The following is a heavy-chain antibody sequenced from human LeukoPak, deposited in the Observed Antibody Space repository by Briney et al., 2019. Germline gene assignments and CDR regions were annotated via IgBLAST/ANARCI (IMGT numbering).Heavy chain of an antibody. CDR3: ASTPGIAAAGQGSYYFDY. CDR2: INPSGGST. V-gene: IGHV1-46*01. CDR1: GYTFTSYY. Sequence: ASVKVSCKASGYTFTSYYMHWVRQAPGQGLEWMGIINPSGGSTSYAQKFQGRVTMTRDTSTSTAYMELSSLRSEDTAVYYCASTPGIAAAGQGSYYFDYWGQGTLVTVSS. D-gene: IGHD6-13*01. J-gene: IGHJ4*02.